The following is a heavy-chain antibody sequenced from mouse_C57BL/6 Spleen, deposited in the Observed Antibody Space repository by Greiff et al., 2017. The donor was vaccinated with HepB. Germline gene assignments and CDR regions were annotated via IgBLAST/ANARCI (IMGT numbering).Heavy chain of an antibody. CDR3: AREGLITTVFDV. J-gene: IGHJ1*03. D-gene: IGHD1-1*01. V-gene: IGHV1-22*01. Sequence: EVQLQQSGPELVKPGASVKMSCKASGYTFTDYNMHWVKQSHGKSLEWIGYINPNNGGTSYNQKFKGKATLTVNKSSSTAYMELRSLTSEDSAVYYCAREGLITTVFDVWGTGTTVTVSS. CDR2: INPNNGGT. CDR1: GYTFTDYN.